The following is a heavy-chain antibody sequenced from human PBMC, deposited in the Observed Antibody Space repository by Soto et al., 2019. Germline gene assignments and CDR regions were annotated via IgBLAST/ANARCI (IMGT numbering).Heavy chain of an antibody. CDR3: ARGEGPYCSSTSCYVIDAFDI. CDR2: MNPNSGNT. D-gene: IGHD2-2*01. V-gene: IGHV1-8*01. J-gene: IGHJ3*02. CDR1: GYTFTSYD. Sequence: QVQLVQSGAEVKKPGASVKVSCKASGYTFTSYDINWVRQATGQGREWMGWMNPNSGNTGYAQKVQGRITMPRNTSISKAYMGLSSLRSEDTAVYYCARGEGPYCSSTSCYVIDAFDIWGQGTMVTVSS.